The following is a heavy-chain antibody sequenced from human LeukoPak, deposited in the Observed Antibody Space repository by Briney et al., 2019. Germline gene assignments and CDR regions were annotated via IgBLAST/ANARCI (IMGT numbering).Heavy chain of an antibody. J-gene: IGHJ4*02. D-gene: IGHD3-3*01. CDR3: ARAPPAGYDFWSGYYDY. CDR1: GFTFSSYW. V-gene: IGHV3-7*01. CDR2: IKQDGSEK. Sequence: GGSLRLSCATSGFTFSSYWMSWVRQAPGKGLEWVANIKQDGSEKYYVDSVKGRFTIFRDNAKNSLYLQMNSLRAEDTAVYYCARAPPAGYDFWSGYYDYWGQGTLVTVSS.